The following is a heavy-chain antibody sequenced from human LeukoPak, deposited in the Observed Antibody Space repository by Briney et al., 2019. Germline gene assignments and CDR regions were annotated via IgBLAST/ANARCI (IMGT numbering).Heavy chain of an antibody. CDR2: ISYDGSNK. Sequence: SGGSLRLSCAASGFTFSSNGTHWVRQAPGKGLEWVGVISYDGSNKYYADSVKGRFTISRDNSKNTLYLQMNSLRAEDTAVYYCAGGGGATRSGYAFDMWGQGTMVTVSS. J-gene: IGHJ3*02. V-gene: IGHV3-30*03. CDR1: GFTFSSNG. CDR3: AGGGGATRSGYAFDM. D-gene: IGHD1-26*01.